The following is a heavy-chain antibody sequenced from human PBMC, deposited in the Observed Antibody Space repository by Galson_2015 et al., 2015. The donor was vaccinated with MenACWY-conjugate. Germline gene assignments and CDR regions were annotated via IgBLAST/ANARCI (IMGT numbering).Heavy chain of an antibody. CDR3: AKDMRCYGRPIDF. CDR1: GFTFYNYA. J-gene: IGHJ4*02. V-gene: IGHV3-23*01. D-gene: IGHD3-16*01. CDR2: VGGGGDDT. Sequence: SLRLSCAASGFTFYNYAMNWVRQAPGKGLEWVSGVGGGGDDTSYADSVKGRFTVSRDNSKNTLYLQMNSLRAEDTAVYYCAKDMRCYGRPIDFWGQGALVTVSS.